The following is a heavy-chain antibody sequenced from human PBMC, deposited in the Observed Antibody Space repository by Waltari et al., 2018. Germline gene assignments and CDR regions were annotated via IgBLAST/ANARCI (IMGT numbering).Heavy chain of an antibody. D-gene: IGHD6-19*01. CDR1: SDSFQTSY. V-gene: IGHV4-4*07. CDR3: ARDRIAVSGSPPLSYNWFDF. J-gene: IGHJ5*01. Sequence: QVHLRESGPGLVKPSETLFLTCNVSSDSFQTSYWAWLRQSAGMRLEWIGRIYSTGYTRYNPSLESRVTISIDTSQNQISLRLTSVTVADTAVYFCARDRIAVSGSPPLSYNWFDFWGQGTRVAVSS. CDR2: IYSTGYT.